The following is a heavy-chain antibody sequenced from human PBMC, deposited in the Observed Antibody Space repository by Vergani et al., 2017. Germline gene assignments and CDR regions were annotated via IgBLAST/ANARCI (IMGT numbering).Heavy chain of an antibody. D-gene: IGHD3-9*01. CDR1: GGPFNTYY. CDR2: IYSTGST. J-gene: IGHJ6*02. V-gene: IGHV4-59*13. CDR3: ARVRYRDEASTGYRLEGMDI. Sequence: QVQLEESGPGLVKPSETLSLTCTVSGGPFNTYYWSWIRQSPGKGLEWIGYIYSTGSTNYNPSLNSRGTMSVDTSKNQFSLKLRSVTAADTAVYFCARVRYRDEASTGYRLEGMDIWGQGTTVTISS.